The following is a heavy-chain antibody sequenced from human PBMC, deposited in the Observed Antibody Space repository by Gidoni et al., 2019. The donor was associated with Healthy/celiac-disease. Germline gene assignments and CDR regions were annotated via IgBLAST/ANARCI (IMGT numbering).Heavy chain of an antibody. J-gene: IGHJ6*02. V-gene: IGHV4-61*02. CDR2: IYTSGST. CDR1: GGSISSGSYY. D-gene: IGHD4-4*01. CDR3: ARDWGPGLQHYYYYYGMDV. Sequence: QVQLQESGPGLVKPSQTLSLTCTVSGGSISSGSYYWSWIRQPAGKGLEWIGRIYTSGSTNYNPSLKSRVTISVDTSKNQFSLKLSSVTAADTAVYYCARDWGPGLQHYYYYYGMDVWGQGTTVTVSS.